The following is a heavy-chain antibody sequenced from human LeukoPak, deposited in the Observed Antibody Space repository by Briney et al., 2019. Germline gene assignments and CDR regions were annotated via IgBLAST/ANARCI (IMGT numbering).Heavy chain of an antibody. Sequence: PGGSLRLSCAASGFTFSSYSMNWVRQAPGKGLEWVSYISSSSTTIYYADSVKGRFTISRDNAKNSLYLQMNSLRDEDTAVYYCAGDPFGYCSGGSCYRDAFDIWGQGTMVTVSS. V-gene: IGHV3-48*02. CDR3: AGDPFGYCSGGSCYRDAFDI. CDR1: GFTFSSYS. D-gene: IGHD2-15*01. CDR2: ISSSSTTI. J-gene: IGHJ3*02.